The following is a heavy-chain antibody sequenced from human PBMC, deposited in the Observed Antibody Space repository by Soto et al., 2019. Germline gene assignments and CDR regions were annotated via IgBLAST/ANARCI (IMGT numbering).Heavy chain of an antibody. CDR2: IWHTGRP. V-gene: IGHV4-4*02. CDR1: GDSLTNNHW. J-gene: IGHJ4*02. Sequence: QLQLRESGPGLVQPSGTLSLTCDVSGDSLTNNHWWSWVRQAPGKGLDWIGEIWHTGRPNYNPSLKGRVAISIYKSKNQFSLKLSSVTAADTAVYYCVRDSRTGCSSINCYMHWGQGTLVTVSS. CDR3: VRDSRTGCSSINCYMH. D-gene: IGHD2-15*01.